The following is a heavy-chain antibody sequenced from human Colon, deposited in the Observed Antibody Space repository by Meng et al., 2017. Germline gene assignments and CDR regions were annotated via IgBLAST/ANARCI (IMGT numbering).Heavy chain of an antibody. J-gene: IGHJ5*02. CDR3: AKVYYYVSGRYYFDH. V-gene: IGHV1-3*01. CDR1: GYSFNSYA. CDR2: VNPGNGDT. Sequence: ALVTVSCQASGYSFNSYAMHWLRHAPGQRPEWMGWVNPGNGDTKYSQKFQGRVTITRDTSATTAYLELSSLRSEDTAVYYCAKVYYYVSGRYYFDHWGQGTLVTVSS. D-gene: IGHD3-10*01.